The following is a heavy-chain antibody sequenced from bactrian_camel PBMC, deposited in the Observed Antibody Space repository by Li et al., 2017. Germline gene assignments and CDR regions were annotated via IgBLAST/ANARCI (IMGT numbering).Heavy chain of an antibody. CDR1: GYNFRSCL. CDR2: ISSDGTT. V-gene: IGHV3S55*01. CDR3: AAGTLEYGGNCLYLD. Sequence: VQLVESGGGSVQAGGSLKLSCVASGYNFRSCLMGWYRQAPGKGHELVSTISSDGTTNYVDFVKGRFTVSQDNAKNTLYLQMNSLKTEDTAMYYCAAGTLEYGGNCLYLDWGQGTQVTVS. D-gene: IGHD6*01. J-gene: IGHJ4*01.